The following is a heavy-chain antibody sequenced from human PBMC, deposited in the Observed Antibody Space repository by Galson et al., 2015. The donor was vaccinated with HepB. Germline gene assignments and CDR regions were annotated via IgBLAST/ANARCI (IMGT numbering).Heavy chain of an antibody. CDR2: ISAYNGNT. J-gene: IGHJ5*02. Sequence: SVKVSCKASGYTFTSYGISWVRQAPGQGLEWMGWISAYNGNTNYAQKLQGRVTMTTDTSTSTAYMELRSLRSDDTAVYYCARIVVVAATLQYLPTSDPWGQGTLVTVSS. CDR3: ARIVVVAATLQYLPTSDP. D-gene: IGHD2-15*01. V-gene: IGHV1-18*04. CDR1: GYTFTSYG.